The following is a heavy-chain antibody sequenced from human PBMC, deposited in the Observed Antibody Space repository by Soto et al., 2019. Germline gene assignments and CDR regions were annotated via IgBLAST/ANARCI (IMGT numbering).Heavy chain of an antibody. CDR1: GFTFSSYA. Sequence: QVQLVESGGGVVQPGRSLSLSCAASGFTFSSYAMHWVRQAPGKGLEWEAVISYDGSNKYYADSVKGRFTISRDNSKNTLYLQMNSLGAEDTGVYYCARVLEQWLAKESCWGQGTLVTVS. D-gene: IGHD6-19*01. J-gene: IGHJ4*02. CDR3: ARVLEQWLAKESC. CDR2: ISYDGSNK. V-gene: IGHV3-30-3*01.